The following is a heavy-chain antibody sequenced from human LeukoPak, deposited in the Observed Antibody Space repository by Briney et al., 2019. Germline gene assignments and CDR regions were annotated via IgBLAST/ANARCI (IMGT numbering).Heavy chain of an antibody. CDR2: ISYDESVE. D-gene: IGHD6-13*01. CDR1: GFTFSNYA. Sequence: QPGRSLRLSCAASGFTFSNYAMHWVRQARDKGLEWVAIISYDESVEKNAASVKGRFTISRDNSKNTLYLQMNSLRTEDTAVYYCARALGSSWDSSLDSWGQGTLVPVSS. CDR3: ARALGSSWDSSLDS. V-gene: IGHV3-30*04. J-gene: IGHJ4*02.